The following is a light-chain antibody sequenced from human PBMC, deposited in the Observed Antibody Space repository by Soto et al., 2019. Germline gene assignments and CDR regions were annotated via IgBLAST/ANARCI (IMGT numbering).Light chain of an antibody. CDR3: SSYTGSSSVV. Sequence: QAVVTQPASVSGSPGQSITISCTGTSSDVGGYNYVSWFQQHPGKAPKLMIYGVSDRPSGVSDRLSGSKSGNTASLTISGLQAEDEADYYCSSYTGSSSVVFGGGTKLTVL. CDR2: GVS. CDR1: SSDVGGYNY. J-gene: IGLJ2*01. V-gene: IGLV2-14*01.